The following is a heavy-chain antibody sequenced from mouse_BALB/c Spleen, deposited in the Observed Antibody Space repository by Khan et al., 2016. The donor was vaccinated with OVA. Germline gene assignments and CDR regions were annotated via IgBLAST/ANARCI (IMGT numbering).Heavy chain of an antibody. J-gene: IGHJ3*01. CDR2: INTNTGEP. CDR1: GYTFTNYG. V-gene: IGHV9-3*02. CDR3: ARGNGGSCPLAY. D-gene: IGHD1-1*01. Sequence: QIQLVQSGPELKKPGETVKISCKASGYTFTNYGMSWVKQAPGKGLKWMGWINTNTGEPTYTEEFKGRFAFSLDTSASTAYLPINNLKNEDTATHFCARGNGGSCPLAYWGQGTLVTVSA.